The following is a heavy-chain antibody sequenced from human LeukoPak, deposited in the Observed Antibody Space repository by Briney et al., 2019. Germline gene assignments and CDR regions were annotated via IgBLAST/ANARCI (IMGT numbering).Heavy chain of an antibody. CDR2: INHSGST. D-gene: IGHD3-16*02. CDR3: ARYVWGSYPTFEDY. J-gene: IGHJ4*02. V-gene: IGHV4-34*01. CDR1: GGSFSGYY. Sequence: EPSETLSLTCAVYGGSFSGYYWSWIRQPPGKGLEWIGEINHSGSTNYNPSLKSRVTISVDTSKNQFSLKLSSVTAADTAVYYCARYVWGSYPTFEDYWGQGTLVTVSS.